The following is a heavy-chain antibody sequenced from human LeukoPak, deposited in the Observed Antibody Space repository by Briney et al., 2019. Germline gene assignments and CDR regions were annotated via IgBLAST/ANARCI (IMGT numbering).Heavy chain of an antibody. CDR2: IIPILGIA. D-gene: IGHD6-19*01. V-gene: IGHV1-69*04. CDR1: GGTFSSYA. Sequence: GASVKVSCKASGGTFSSYAISWVRQAPGQGLEWMGRIIPILGIANYAQKFQGRVTITADKSTSTAYIELSSLRSEDTAVYYCARGGIAVAVPFDYWGQGTLVTVSS. CDR3: ARGGIAVAVPFDY. J-gene: IGHJ4*02.